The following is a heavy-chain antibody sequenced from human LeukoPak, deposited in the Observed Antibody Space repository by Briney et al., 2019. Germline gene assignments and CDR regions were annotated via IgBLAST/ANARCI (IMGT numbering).Heavy chain of an antibody. CDR1: GFTFSSYA. CDR3: ARDMDTAMVMYFDY. Sequence: GGSLRLSCAASGFTFSSYAMHWVRQAPGKGLEWVAVISYDGSNKYYADSVKGRFTISRDNSKNTMYLQMNSLRAEDTAVYCCARDMDTAMVMYFDYWGQGTLVTVSS. D-gene: IGHD5-18*01. V-gene: IGHV3-30*04. CDR2: ISYDGSNK. J-gene: IGHJ4*02.